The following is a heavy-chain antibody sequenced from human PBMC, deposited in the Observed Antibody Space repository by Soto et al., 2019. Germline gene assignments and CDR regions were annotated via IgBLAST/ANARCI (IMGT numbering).Heavy chain of an antibody. Sequence: SLRLSCAASGFTFSSYGMHWVRQAPGKGLEWVALIWYDGSNKYYADSVKGRFTISRDNSKNTFYLQMNSLSPEDTAVYYCARRVNYFDYWGQGTLVTVSS. V-gene: IGHV3-33*01. J-gene: IGHJ4*02. CDR3: ARRVNYFDY. CDR2: IWYDGSNK. CDR1: GFTFSSYG.